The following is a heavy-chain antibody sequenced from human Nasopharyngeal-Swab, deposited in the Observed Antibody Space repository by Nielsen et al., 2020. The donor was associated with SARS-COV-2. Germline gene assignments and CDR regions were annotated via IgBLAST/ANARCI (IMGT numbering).Heavy chain of an antibody. CDR3: ASSEMATMNFDY. CDR1: GFTFSSYW. CDR2: IKQDGSEK. J-gene: IGHJ4*02. Sequence: GESLKISCAASGFTFSSYWMSWVRQAPGKGLEWVANIKQDGSEKYYVDSVKGRSTISRDNAKNSLYLQMNSLRAEDTAVYYCASSEMATMNFDYWGQGTLVTVSS. V-gene: IGHV3-7*03. D-gene: IGHD5-24*01.